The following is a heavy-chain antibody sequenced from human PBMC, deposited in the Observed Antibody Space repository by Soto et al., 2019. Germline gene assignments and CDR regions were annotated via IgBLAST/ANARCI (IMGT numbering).Heavy chain of an antibody. D-gene: IGHD3-22*01. CDR1: GFTFRIYA. CDR3: AKDAPGSGWLSDY. J-gene: IGHJ4*02. V-gene: IGHV3-23*01. CDR2: ISGNGGT. Sequence: PGGSLRLTCSASGFTFRIYAISWVRHAPGKGLEWVSTISGNGGTSYADFVRGRFTISRDNSKNTLYLQMNSLRAEDTAVYYCAKDAPGSGWLSDYWGQGTRVTV.